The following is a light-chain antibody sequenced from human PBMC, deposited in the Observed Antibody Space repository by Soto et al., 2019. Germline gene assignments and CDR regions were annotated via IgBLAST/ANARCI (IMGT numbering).Light chain of an antibody. V-gene: IGKV1-5*01. CDR1: QTISTW. J-gene: IGKJ1*01. CDR2: DAS. CDR3: QQYNRYSQN. Sequence: DIQMTQSPSTLSASVGDRVTITCRASQTISTWLAWYQQKPGKVPKLLIYDASSLESGVPSRLSGSGSGTEFTLTISSLQPDDLATYYCQQYNRYSQNFGQGTKVEIK.